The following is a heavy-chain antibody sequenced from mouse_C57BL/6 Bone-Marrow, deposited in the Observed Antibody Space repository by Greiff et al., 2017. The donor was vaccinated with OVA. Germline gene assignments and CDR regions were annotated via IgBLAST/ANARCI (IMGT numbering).Heavy chain of an antibody. D-gene: IGHD2-4*01. CDR1: GYTFTSYG. J-gene: IGHJ2*01. V-gene: IGHV1-81*01. CDR2: IYPRSGNT. CDR3: ARQRGHDYDVGDY. Sequence: QVTLKVSGAELARPGASVKLSCKASGYTFTSYGISWVKQRTGQGLEWIGEIYPRSGNTYYNEKFKGKATLTADKSSSTAYMELRSLTSEDSAVYFCARQRGHDYDVGDYWGQGTTLTVSS.